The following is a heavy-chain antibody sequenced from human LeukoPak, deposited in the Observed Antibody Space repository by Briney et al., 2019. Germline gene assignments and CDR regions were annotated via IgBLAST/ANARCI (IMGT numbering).Heavy chain of an antibody. CDR1: GFTFSSYS. V-gene: IGHV3-21*01. Sequence: GGSLRLSCAASGFTFSSYSMNWVRQAPGKGLEWVSFISGSSSYTHYADSVKGRFTISRDNAKSALYLQMNSLRVEDAAVYYCAREGRYFDWLPIDYWGQGTLVTVSS. J-gene: IGHJ4*02. CDR3: AREGRYFDWLPIDY. CDR2: ISGSSSYT. D-gene: IGHD3-9*01.